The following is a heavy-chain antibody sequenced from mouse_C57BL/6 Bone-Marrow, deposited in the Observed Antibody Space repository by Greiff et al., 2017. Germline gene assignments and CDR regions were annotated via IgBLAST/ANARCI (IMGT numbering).Heavy chain of an antibody. D-gene: IGHD1-1*01. CDR2: IDPSDSYT. J-gene: IGHJ4*01. CDR1: GYTFTSYW. Sequence: QVQLQQPGAELVKPGASVKLSCKASGYTFTSYWMQWVKQRPGQGLEWIGEIDPSDSYTNYNQKFKGKATLTVDTSSSTAYMQLSSLTSEDSAVYYCARDTSNDGSLYYYAMDYWGQGTSVTVSS. CDR3: ARDTSNDGSLYYYAMDY. V-gene: IGHV1-50*01.